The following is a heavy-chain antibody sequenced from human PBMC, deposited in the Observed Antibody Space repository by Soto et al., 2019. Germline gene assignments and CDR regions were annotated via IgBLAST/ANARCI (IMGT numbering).Heavy chain of an antibody. Sequence: QVQLQQWGAGLLKPSETQSLTCAVYGGSFSGYYWSWIRQPPGKGLEWIGEINHSGSTNYNPSLKSRVTISVDTSKNQFSLKLSSVTAADTAVYYCARGLTAAIFGHMRFDPWGQGTLVTVSS. V-gene: IGHV4-34*01. J-gene: IGHJ5*02. D-gene: IGHD2-2*01. CDR1: GGSFSGYY. CDR3: ARGLTAAIFGHMRFDP. CDR2: INHSGST.